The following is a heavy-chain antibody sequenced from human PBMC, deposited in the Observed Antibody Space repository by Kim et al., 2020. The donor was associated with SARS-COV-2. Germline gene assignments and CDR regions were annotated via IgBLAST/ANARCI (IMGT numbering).Heavy chain of an antibody. D-gene: IGHD3-9*01. CDR2: ISGSGGST. J-gene: IGHJ4*02. Sequence: LSLTCAASGFTFSSYAMSWVRQAPGKGLEWVSAISGSGGSTYYADSVKGRFTISRDNSKNTLYLQMNSLRAEDTAVYYCAKDGDILTGYYRTSGGYYFDYWGQGTLVTVSS. V-gene: IGHV3-23*01. CDR1: GFTFSSYA. CDR3: AKDGDILTGYYRTSGGYYFDY.